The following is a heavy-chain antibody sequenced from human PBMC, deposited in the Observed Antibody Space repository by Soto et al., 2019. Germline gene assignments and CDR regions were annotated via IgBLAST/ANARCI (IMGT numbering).Heavy chain of an antibody. CDR3: ARDRSRGYSSSRYSSSLLPYYYYYGMDV. CDR2: IIPIFGTA. V-gene: IGHV1-69*06. J-gene: IGHJ6*02. Sequence: SVEVSCKXSGGTFSSYAISWVRQAPGQGLEWMGGIIPIFGTANYAQKFQGRVTITADKSTSTAYMELSSLRSEDTAVYYCARDRSRGYSSSRYSSSLLPYYYYYGMDVWGQGTTVTVSS. CDR1: GGTFSSYA. D-gene: IGHD6-13*01.